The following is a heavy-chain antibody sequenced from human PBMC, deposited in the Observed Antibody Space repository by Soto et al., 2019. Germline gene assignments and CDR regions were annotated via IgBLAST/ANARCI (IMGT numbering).Heavy chain of an antibody. CDR3: ARGVRGAYGLDI. CDR2: ISYDGSNK. V-gene: IGHV3-30*03. CDR1: GFTFSSYG. D-gene: IGHD2-21*01. Sequence: PGGSLRLSCAASGFTFSSYGMHWVRQAPGKGLEWVAVISYDGSNKYYADSVQGRFAISRDNAKNTVYLQMNSLRAEETAVYYCARGVRGAYGLDIWGQGTMVTVSS. J-gene: IGHJ3*02.